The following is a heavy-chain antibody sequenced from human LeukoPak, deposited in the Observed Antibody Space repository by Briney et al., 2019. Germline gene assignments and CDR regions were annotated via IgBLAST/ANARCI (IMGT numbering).Heavy chain of an antibody. CDR1: GFTFSSYA. J-gene: IGHJ1*01. D-gene: IGHD1-26*01. CDR3: AMPVLTRWDQPEYFQH. Sequence: GGSLRLSCAASGFTFSSYAMSWVRQAPGKGLEWVSAISGSGCSTYYADSVQGRFTISRDNSKNTLYLQMNSLRAEDTAVYYFAMPVLTRWDQPEYFQHWGQGTLVTVSS. CDR2: ISGSGCST. V-gene: IGHV3-23*01.